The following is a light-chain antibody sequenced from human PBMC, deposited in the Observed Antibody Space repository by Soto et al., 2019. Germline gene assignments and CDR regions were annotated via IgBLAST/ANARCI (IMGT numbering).Light chain of an antibody. CDR1: QSVLYSSNNKNY. V-gene: IGKV4-1*01. J-gene: IGKJ4*01. CDR2: WAS. Sequence: DIVMTQSPDSLVVSLGERATINCKSSQSVLYSSNNKNYLAWYQQKPGQPPKLLIYWASTRESGVPDRFSGSGSGTDFTLPISSLQAEDVAVYYCQQYYITPPTTFGGGTKVEIK. CDR3: QQYYITPPTT.